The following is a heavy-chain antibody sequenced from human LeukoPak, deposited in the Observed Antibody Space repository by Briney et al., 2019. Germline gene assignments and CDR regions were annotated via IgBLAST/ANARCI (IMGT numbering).Heavy chain of an antibody. CDR2: MSGSGGST. D-gene: IGHD3-22*01. J-gene: IGHJ5*02. CDR1: GFTFSSYA. CDR3: AKDLSSTQYYYDSSGYPRDDYNWFDP. V-gene: IGHV3-23*01. Sequence: GGSLRLSCAASGFTFSSYAMSLVRQAAGKGLEWVSAMSGSGGSTYYADSVKGRFTISRDNSKNTLYLQMNSLRAEDTAVYYCAKDLSSTQYYYDSSGYPRDDYNWFDPWGQGTLVTVSS.